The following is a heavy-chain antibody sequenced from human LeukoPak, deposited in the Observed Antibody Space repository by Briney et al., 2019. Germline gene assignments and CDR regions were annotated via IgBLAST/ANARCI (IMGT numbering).Heavy chain of an antibody. CDR2: IYYSGST. J-gene: IGHJ6*03. CDR3: ARTAITMVRGVIPYYYYYMDV. D-gene: IGHD3-10*01. CDR1: GGSISSSSYY. V-gene: IGHV4-39*07. Sequence: TSETLSLTCTVSGGSISSSSYYWGWIRQPPGKGLEWIGSIYYSGSTYYNPSLKSRVTISVDTSKNQFSLKLSSVTAADTAVYYCARTAITMVRGVIPYYYYYMDVWGKGTTVTISS.